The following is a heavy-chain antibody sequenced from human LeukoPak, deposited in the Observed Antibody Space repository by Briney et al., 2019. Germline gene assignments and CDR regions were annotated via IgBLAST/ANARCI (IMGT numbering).Heavy chain of an antibody. Sequence: PGGSLRLSCAASGFSSYGMHWVRQAPGKGLEWVAVIWYDESNKYYADSVKGRFTISRDNSRNTLYLQMNSLRAEDTAIYYCAKGRFYGSGNSATDYWGQGTLVTVSS. CDR2: IWYDESNK. J-gene: IGHJ4*02. D-gene: IGHD3-10*01. V-gene: IGHV3-33*06. CDR1: GFSSYG. CDR3: AKGRFYGSGNSATDY.